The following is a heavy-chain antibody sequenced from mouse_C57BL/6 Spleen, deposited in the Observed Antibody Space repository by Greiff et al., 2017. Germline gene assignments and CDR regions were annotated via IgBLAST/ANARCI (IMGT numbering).Heavy chain of an antibody. CDR1: GFTFTDYY. Sequence: EVQLVESGGGLVQPGGSLSLSCAASGFTFTDYYMSWVRQPPGKALEWLGFIRNKANGYTTEYSASVKGRFTISRDNSQSILYLQMNALRAEDSATYYCARSLFTTVVALDYWGQGTTLTVSS. D-gene: IGHD1-1*01. V-gene: IGHV7-3*01. J-gene: IGHJ2*01. CDR2: IRNKANGYTT. CDR3: ARSLFTTVVALDY.